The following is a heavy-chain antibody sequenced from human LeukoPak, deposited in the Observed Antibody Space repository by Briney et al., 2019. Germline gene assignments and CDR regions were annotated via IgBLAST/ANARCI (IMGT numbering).Heavy chain of an antibody. V-gene: IGHV4-34*01. D-gene: IGHD6-13*01. CDR1: GGSFSGYY. CDR3: ARGRGVAAAGPFDY. J-gene: IGHJ4*02. Sequence: SETLSLTCAVYGGSFSGYYWSWIRQPPGKGLEWIGEINHSGSTSYNPSLKSRVTISVDTSKNQFSLKLSSVTAADTAVYYCARGRGVAAAGPFDYWGQGTLVTVSS. CDR2: INHSGST.